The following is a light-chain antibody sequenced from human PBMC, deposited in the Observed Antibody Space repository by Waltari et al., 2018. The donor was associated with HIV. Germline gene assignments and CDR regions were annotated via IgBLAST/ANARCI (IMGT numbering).Light chain of an antibody. J-gene: IGLJ2*01. CDR3: CSYAGNNYLL. CDR2: EVS. CDR1: SSDIGLYNF. Sequence: QSALTQPPSASGSPGQSVTISCAGTSSDIGLYNFVSWYQHHPGKAPKLLISEVSRRPSGVPDRFSGSKSGNTASLTVSGLQAEDEAAYYCCSYAGNNYLLFGGGTKLTVL. V-gene: IGLV2-8*01.